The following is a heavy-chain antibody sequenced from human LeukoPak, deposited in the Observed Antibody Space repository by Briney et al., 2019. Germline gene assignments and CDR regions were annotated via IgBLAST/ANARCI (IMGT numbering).Heavy chain of an antibody. Sequence: PGRSLRLSCAASGFTFSSYAMHWVRQAPGKGLEWVAVISYDGSNKYYADSVKGRFTISRDNSKNTLDLQMNSLRAEDTAVYYCARGMDTAMPADAYWGQGTLVTVSS. J-gene: IGHJ4*02. CDR3: ARGMDTAMPADAY. CDR2: ISYDGSNK. V-gene: IGHV3-30*04. D-gene: IGHD5-18*01. CDR1: GFTFSSYA.